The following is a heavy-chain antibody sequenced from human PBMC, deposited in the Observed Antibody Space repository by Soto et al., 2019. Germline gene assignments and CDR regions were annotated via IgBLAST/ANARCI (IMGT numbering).Heavy chain of an antibody. CDR1: GGSFSGYY. D-gene: IGHD2-2*01. CDR2: INHSGST. CDR3: ARNEDIVVVPAARSFDY. J-gene: IGHJ4*02. Sequence: QVQLQQWGAGLLKPSETLSLTCAVYGGSFSGYYWSWIRQPPGKGLEWIGEINHSGSTNYNPSLKSRVTISVDTSKNQFSLKLSSVTAADTAVYYCARNEDIVVVPAARSFDYWGQGTLVTVSS. V-gene: IGHV4-34*01.